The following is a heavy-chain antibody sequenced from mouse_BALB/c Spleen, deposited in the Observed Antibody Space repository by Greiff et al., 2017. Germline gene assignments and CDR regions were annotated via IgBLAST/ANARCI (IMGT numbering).Heavy chain of an antibody. V-gene: IGHV5-17*02. Sequence: EVKLVESGGGLVQPGGSRKLSCAASGFTFSSFGMHWVRQAPEKGLEWVAYISSGSSTIYYADTVKGRFTISRDNPKNTLFLQMTSLRSEDTAMYYCARLRRAPYYFDYWGQGTTLTVSS. D-gene: IGHD3-3*01. CDR2: ISSGSSTI. CDR1: GFTFSSFG. J-gene: IGHJ2*01. CDR3: ARLRRAPYYFDY.